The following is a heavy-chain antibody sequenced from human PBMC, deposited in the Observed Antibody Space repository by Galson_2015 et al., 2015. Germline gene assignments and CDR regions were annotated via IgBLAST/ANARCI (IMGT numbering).Heavy chain of an antibody. D-gene: IGHD3-16*01. CDR1: GFSLSTSGMC. J-gene: IGHJ3*02. CDR2: IDWDDGK. V-gene: IGHV2-70*01. CDR3: ARNIHLGHLGEYGDAFDI. Sequence: PALVKPTQTLTLTCTFSGFSLSTSGMCVNWIRQPPGKALEWLGLIDWDDGKYYSTSLKTRLTISKDTSKNQVVLTMTNMHPVDTATYYCARNIHLGHLGEYGDAFDIWGQGAMVTVSS.